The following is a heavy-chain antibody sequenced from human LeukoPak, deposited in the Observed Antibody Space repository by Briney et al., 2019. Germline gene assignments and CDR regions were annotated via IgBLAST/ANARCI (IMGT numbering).Heavy chain of an antibody. Sequence: PSETLSLTCTVSGGSISSSSYYWDWIRQPPGKGLEWIGSIYYSGSTYYNPSLKSRVTISVDTSKNQFSLKLSSVTAADTAVYYCARDPPAYCGGDCYSANAFDIWGQGTMVTVSS. CDR2: IYYSGST. J-gene: IGHJ3*02. D-gene: IGHD2-21*02. V-gene: IGHV4-39*07. CDR3: ARDPPAYCGGDCYSANAFDI. CDR1: GGSISSSSYY.